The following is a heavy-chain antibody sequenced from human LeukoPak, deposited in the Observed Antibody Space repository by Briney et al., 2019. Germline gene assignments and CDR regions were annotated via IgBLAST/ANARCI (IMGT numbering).Heavy chain of an antibody. CDR1: GFIFGTYG. CDR2: ISYDGTNK. Sequence: PGGSLRLSCAASGFIFGTYGMHWVRQAPGKGLEWVAVISYDGTNKYYADSVKGRFTISRDNSKNTLYLQVSSLRGEDTAVYYCAKDVVPWFGETTDYNGMDVWGQGTTVTVSS. V-gene: IGHV3-30*18. D-gene: IGHD3-10*01. CDR3: AKDVVPWFGETTDYNGMDV. J-gene: IGHJ6*02.